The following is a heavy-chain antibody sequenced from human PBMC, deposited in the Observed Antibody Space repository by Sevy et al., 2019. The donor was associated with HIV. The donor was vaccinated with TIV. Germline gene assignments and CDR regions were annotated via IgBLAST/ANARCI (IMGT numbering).Heavy chain of an antibody. J-gene: IGHJ4*02. CDR2: IGSSGKSI. CDR3: ARDLPPSATIVAHFDY. D-gene: IGHD5-12*01. V-gene: IGHV3-48*03. CDR1: GFAFSRYE. Sequence: GGPLRLSCEAYGFAFSRYEMNWVRQAPGKGLEWVSYIGSSGKSISYADSVKGRFTISRDNAKNSLYLQMNSLRVEDTAIYYCARDLPPSATIVAHFDYWGQGTLVTVSS.